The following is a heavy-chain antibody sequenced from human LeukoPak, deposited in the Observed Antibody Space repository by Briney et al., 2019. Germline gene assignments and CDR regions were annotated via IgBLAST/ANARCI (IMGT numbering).Heavy chain of an antibody. CDR3: ARDVTMVRGKIDS. J-gene: IGHJ5*01. V-gene: IGHV4-31*03. Sequence: PPETLSLTCSLSGGSLNRGDYYWSWIRHHPEKGLEWMGYIYYRGPPYYNPSFESRAVISVDTSKNQFSLKLSSVTAADTAVYYCARDVTMVRGKIDSWGQGTLVTVSS. D-gene: IGHD3-10*01. CDR1: GGSLNRGDYY. CDR2: IYYRGPP.